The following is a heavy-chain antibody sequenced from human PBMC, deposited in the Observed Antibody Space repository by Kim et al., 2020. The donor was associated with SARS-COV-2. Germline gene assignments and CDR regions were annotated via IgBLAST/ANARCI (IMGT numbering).Heavy chain of an antibody. J-gene: IGHJ5*02. CDR3: ARDRGYCSGGSCHLGPTGWFDP. V-gene: IGHV3-66*01. CDR2: IYSGGST. Sequence: GGSLRLSCAASGFTVSSNYMSWVRQAPGKGLEWVSVIYSGGSTYYADSVKGRFTISRDNSKNTLYLQMNSLRAEDTAVYYCARDRGYCSGGSCHLGPTGWFDPWGQGTLVTISS. D-gene: IGHD2-15*01. CDR1: GFTVSSNY.